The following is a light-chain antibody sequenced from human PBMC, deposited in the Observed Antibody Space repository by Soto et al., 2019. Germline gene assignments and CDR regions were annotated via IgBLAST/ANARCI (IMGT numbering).Light chain of an antibody. J-gene: IGLJ2*01. CDR3: SSYTSRSTPYVV. CDR1: SSDIGDYNY. V-gene: IGLV2-14*01. Sequence: QSALTQPASVSGSPGQSITISCTGTSSDIGDYNYVSWYQQHPDKAPKLIIYEVSNRAAGLSNRFSGSKSGNTASLTISGLQAEDEADYYCSSYTSRSTPYVVFGGGTQLTVL. CDR2: EVS.